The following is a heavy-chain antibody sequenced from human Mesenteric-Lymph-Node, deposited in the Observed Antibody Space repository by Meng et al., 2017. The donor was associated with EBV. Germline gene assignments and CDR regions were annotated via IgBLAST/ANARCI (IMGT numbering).Heavy chain of an antibody. CDR1: GFSLSTNGGA. D-gene: IGHD1-26*01. CDR2: IYWDEDK. Sequence: HTTLKESGPPRVKPTQTLTVTCTFSGFSLSTNGGAVGWIRQPPGKGLEWLALIYWDEDKRYSPSLKSRLTITKDTSKNQVVLSMTNMDPVDTGTYFCAHSDVGIIPFDSWGQGTLVTASS. V-gene: IGHV2-5*02. J-gene: IGHJ4*02. CDR3: AHSDVGIIPFDS.